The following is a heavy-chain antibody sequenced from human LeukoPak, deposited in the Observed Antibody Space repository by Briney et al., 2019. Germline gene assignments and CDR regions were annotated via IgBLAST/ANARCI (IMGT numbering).Heavy chain of an antibody. Sequence: PSETLSLTCTVSGGSISSYYWSWIRQPAGKGLEWIGRIYTSGSTNYNPSLKSRVTMSVDTSRNQFSLKLSSVTAADTAVYYCARLLAAAKSLYYMDVWGKGTTVTISS. CDR1: GGSISSYY. J-gene: IGHJ6*03. CDR2: IYTSGST. V-gene: IGHV4-4*07. CDR3: ARLLAAAKSLYYMDV. D-gene: IGHD6-13*01.